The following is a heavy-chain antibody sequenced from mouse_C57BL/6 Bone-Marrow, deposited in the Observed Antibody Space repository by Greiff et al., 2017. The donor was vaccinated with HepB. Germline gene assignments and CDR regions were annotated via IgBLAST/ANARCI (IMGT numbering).Heavy chain of an antibody. Sequence: VQLQQSGAELARPGASVKLSCKASGYTFTSYGISWVKQRTGQGLEWIGEIYPRSGNTYYNEKFKGKATLTAYKSSSTAYMELRSLTSEYSAVYFCARGWLQFAYWGQGTLVTVSA. CDR1: GYTFTSYG. J-gene: IGHJ3*01. CDR2: IYPRSGNT. V-gene: IGHV1-81*01. CDR3: ARGWLQFAY. D-gene: IGHD2-3*01.